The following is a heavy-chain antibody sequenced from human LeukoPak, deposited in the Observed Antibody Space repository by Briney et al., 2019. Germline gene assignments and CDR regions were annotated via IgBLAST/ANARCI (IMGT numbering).Heavy chain of an antibody. D-gene: IGHD3-10*01. J-gene: IGHJ4*02. V-gene: IGHV1-18*01. CDR1: GYTFTSYG. CDR2: ISAYNGNT. Sequence: GASVKVSCKASGYTFTSYGISWVRQAPGQGLEWMGWISAYNGNTNYAQKLQGRVTMTTDTSTSTAYMELRSLRSDDTAVYYCAREGQDLRYYYGSGSPISSLDYWGQGTLVTVSS. CDR3: AREGQDLRYYYGSGSPISSLDY.